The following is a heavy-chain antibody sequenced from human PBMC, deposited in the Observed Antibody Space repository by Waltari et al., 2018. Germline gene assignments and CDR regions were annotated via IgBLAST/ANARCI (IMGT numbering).Heavy chain of an antibody. CDR2: TYFRSVCYN. CDR1: GDSVSSNSDA. J-gene: IGHJ6*02. D-gene: IGHD4-17*01. V-gene: IGHV6-1*01. Sequence: QVQLQQSGPGLVKPSQTLSLTCAISGDSVSSNSDAWNWIRQSPSRGIEWLGRTYFRSVCYNDYAVTGKSRKTIHPDTSKNQFSLQLKSVTPEATAGYYCARDQYGDYPPPPRYVMDVWGQGTTVTVSS. CDR3: ARDQYGDYPPPPRYVMDV.